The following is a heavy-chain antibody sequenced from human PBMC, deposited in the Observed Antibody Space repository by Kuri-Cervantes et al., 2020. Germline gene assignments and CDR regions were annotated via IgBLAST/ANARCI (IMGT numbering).Heavy chain of an antibody. V-gene: IGHV1-46*01. D-gene: IGHD3-22*01. CDR1: GYTFTSYY. J-gene: IGHJ2*01. CDR3: ARDGVVVISSSSYWYFDL. Sequence: ASVKVSCKASGYTFTSYYMHWVRQAPGQGLEWMGIINPSGGSTSYAQKFQGRVTMTRDTSTSTVYMELSSLRSEDTAVYYCARDGVVVISSSSYWYFDLWGRGTLVTVSS. CDR2: INPSGGST.